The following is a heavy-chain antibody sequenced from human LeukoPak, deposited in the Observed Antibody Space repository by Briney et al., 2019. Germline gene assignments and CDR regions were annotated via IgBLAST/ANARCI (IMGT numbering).Heavy chain of an antibody. CDR1: GDTFSSYY. D-gene: IGHD2/OR15-2a*01. CDR2: INPSGGST. Sequence: ASVKVSCKASGDTFSSYYMHWVRQAPGQGLEWMGIINPSGGSTNYAQKFQGRLTMTRDMSTSTVYMELSSLRSDDTAVYYCARDAWGNSNWFDPWGQGTVVAVST. CDR3: ARDAWGNSNWFDP. J-gene: IGHJ5*02. V-gene: IGHV1-46*01.